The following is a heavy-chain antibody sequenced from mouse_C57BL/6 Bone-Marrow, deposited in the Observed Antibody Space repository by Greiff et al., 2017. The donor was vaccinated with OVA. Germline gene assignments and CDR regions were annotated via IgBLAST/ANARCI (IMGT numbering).Heavy chain of an antibody. J-gene: IGHJ1*03. CDR1: DSEVFPIAY. CDR3: ARVYYGNYFTIVYFDV. D-gene: IGHD2-1*01. CDR2: ILPSIGRT. Sequence: SGSELRSPGSSVKLSCKDFDSEVFPIAYMSWVRQKPGHGFEWIGGILPSIGRTIYGEKFEDKATLDADTLSNTAYLELNSLTSEDSAIYYCARVYYGNYFTIVYFDVWGTGTTVTVSS. V-gene: IGHV15-2*01.